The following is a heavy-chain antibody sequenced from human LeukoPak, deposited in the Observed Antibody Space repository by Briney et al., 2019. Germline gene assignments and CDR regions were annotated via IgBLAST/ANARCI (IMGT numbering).Heavy chain of an antibody. CDR2: IYSGGST. Sequence: GGSLRLSCAASGFTVSSNYMSWVRQAPGKGLEWVSVIYSGGSTYYADSVKARFTISRDNSKNTLYLQMNSLRAEDTAVYYCARGPAIAAAGAVFDYWGQGTLVTVSS. CDR1: GFTVSSNY. CDR3: ARGPAIAAAGAVFDY. D-gene: IGHD6-13*01. J-gene: IGHJ4*02. V-gene: IGHV3-66*01.